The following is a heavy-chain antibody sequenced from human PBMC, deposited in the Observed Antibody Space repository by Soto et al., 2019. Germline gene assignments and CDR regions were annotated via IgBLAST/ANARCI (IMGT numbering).Heavy chain of an antibody. V-gene: IGHV3-30*18. CDR3: AKDNYISTSCYRLYNWFYP. D-gene: IGHD2-2*01. CDR2: ISYGGSNK. Sequence: QVQLVESGGGVVQPGRSLRLSCAASGFTFSSYGMHWVRQAPGKGLEWVAAISYGGSNKYYADSVKCRFTISRDNSKNTLYLQMNNLRAEDTAVYYCAKDNYISTSCYRLYNWFYPWCQGTLVTVSS. CDR1: GFTFSSYG. J-gene: IGHJ5*02.